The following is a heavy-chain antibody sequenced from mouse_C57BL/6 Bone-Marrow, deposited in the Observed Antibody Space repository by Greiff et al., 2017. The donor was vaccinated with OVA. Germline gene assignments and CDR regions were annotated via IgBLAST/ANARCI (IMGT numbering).Heavy chain of an antibody. CDR1: GYTFTSYW. D-gene: IGHD2-3*01. J-gene: IGHJ1*03. V-gene: IGHV1-53*01. Sequence: QVQLQQPGTELVKPGASVKLSCKASGYTFTSYWMHWVKQRPGQGLEWIGNINPSNGGTNYNEKFKSKATLTVDKSSSTAYMQLSSLTSEASAVYYCARERWLLRHWYFDVWGTGTTVTVSS. CDR2: INPSNGGT. CDR3: ARERWLLRHWYFDV.